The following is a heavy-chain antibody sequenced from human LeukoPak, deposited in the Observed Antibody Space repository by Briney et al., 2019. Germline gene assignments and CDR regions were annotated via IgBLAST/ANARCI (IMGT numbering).Heavy chain of an antibody. CDR2: INHSGST. J-gene: IGHJ5*02. Sequence: SETLSLTCAVYGGSFSGYYWSWIRQPPGKGLEWIGEINHSGSTNYNPSLKSRVTISVDTSKNQLSLKLSSVTAADTAVYYCAIVDYYDISGYLTRRHNWFDPWGQGTLVTVSS. D-gene: IGHD3-22*01. CDR3: AIVDYYDISGYLTRRHNWFDP. V-gene: IGHV4-34*01. CDR1: GGSFSGYY.